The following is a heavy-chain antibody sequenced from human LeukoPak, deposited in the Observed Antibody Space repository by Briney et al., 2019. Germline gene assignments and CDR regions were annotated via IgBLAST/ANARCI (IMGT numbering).Heavy chain of an antibody. CDR3: ARGLDSSGWPPFDY. D-gene: IGHD6-19*01. J-gene: IGHJ4*02. V-gene: IGHV1-2*04. CDR2: INPNSGGT. Sequence: ASVKVSCKASGYTFTGYYMHWVRQAPGQGLEWMGWINPNSGGTNYAQKLQGWVTMTRDTSISTAYMELSRLRSDDTAVYYCARGLDSSGWPPFDYWGQGTLVTVSS. CDR1: GYTFTGYY.